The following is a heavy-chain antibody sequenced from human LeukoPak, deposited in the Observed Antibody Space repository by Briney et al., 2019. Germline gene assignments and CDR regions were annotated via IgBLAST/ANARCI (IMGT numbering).Heavy chain of an antibody. CDR3: ARGSGGRFSDGLFDY. D-gene: IGHD3-3*01. CDR1: GFTFSSYE. V-gene: IGHV3-48*03. CDR2: ISSSGSTI. Sequence: GGSLRLSCAASGFTFSSYEMNWVRQAPGKGLEWVSYISSSGSTIYYADSVRGRFTISRDNAKNSLYLQMNSLRAEDTAVYYCARGSGGRFSDGLFDYWGQGTLVAVSS. J-gene: IGHJ4*02.